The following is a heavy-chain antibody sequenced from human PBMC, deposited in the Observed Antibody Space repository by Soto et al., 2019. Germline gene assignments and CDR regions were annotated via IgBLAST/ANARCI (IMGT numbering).Heavy chain of an antibody. CDR1: GYSISSGYY. J-gene: IGHJ5*02. V-gene: IGHV4-38-2*01. D-gene: IGHD1-7*01. Sequence: PSETLSLTCAVSGYSISSGYYWGWIRQPPGKGLEWIGSIYHSGSTYYNPSLKSRVTISVDTSKNQFSLKLSSVTAADTAVYYCARGVMVELRRGNQNCFDPWGQGTLVTVSS. CDR3: ARGVMVELRRGNQNCFDP. CDR2: IYHSGST.